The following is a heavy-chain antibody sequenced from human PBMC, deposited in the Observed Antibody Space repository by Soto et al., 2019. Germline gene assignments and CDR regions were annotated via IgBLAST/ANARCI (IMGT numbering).Heavy chain of an antibody. J-gene: IGHJ3*02. D-gene: IGHD3-22*01. CDR3: ARTVDSSRYLNDAFDI. Sequence: QVQLQESGPGLVKPSGTLSLTCAVSGGSISSSNWWRWVRQPPGKGLEWIGEIYHSGSTNYNPSLKTRVTISVDTSKNQLSLKLSSVTAAYMAVYSCARTVDSSRYLNDAFDIWCQGTMVTASS. V-gene: IGHV4-4*02. CDR1: GGSISSSNW. CDR2: IYHSGST.